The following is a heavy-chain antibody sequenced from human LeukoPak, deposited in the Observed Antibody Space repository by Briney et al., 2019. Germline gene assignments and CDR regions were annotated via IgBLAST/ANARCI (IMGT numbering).Heavy chain of an antibody. CDR2: VYYSRST. V-gene: IGHV4-59*01. J-gene: IGHJ3*02. CDR3: ARASVDTTLICAFDI. Sequence: SETLSLTCTVSSGSIISYYWSWIRQPPGKGLEWIGYVYYSRSTNYNPSLKSRLTISVDMSKNQFFLKLNSVTAADTAVYYCARASVDTTLICAFDIWGQGSMVTVSS. D-gene: IGHD5-18*01. CDR1: SGSIISYY.